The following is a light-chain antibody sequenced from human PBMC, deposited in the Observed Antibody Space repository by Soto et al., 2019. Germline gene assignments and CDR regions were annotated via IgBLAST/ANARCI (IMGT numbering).Light chain of an antibody. CDR2: GAS. Sequence: EIVMTQSPATLSVSPGERATLSCRASQSVSTNLAWYQQKPGQAPRLLIYGASSRATGIPVRFSGSGSGTEFTLTISSLQSEDFEVYYCQQYNNWPPFTFGPGTTVDIK. V-gene: IGKV3-15*01. J-gene: IGKJ3*01. CDR3: QQYNNWPPFT. CDR1: QSVSTN.